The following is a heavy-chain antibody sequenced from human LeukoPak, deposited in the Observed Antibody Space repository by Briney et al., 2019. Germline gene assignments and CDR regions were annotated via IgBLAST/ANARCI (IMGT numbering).Heavy chain of an antibody. CDR3: ARNLGGNYIFDS. V-gene: IGHV4-4*07. D-gene: IGHD1-26*01. CDR2: ISPSGSH. J-gene: IGHJ4*02. CDR1: GASISSYY. Sequence: PSETLSLTCSVSGASISSYYWSCIRQPAGKGLEWIGRISPSGSHTYNPSLKSRATMSLDPSKNQFSLTLSSVTAADTAVYYCARNLGGNYIFDSWGQGALVTVSS.